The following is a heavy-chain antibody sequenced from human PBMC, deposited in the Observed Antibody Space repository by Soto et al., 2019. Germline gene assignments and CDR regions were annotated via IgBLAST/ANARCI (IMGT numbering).Heavy chain of an antibody. CDR3: ATKIFGTTYFGN. Sequence: EVQLADSGGGLVQPGGSLRLSCAASGFTFSPYEMNWIRQAPGKGLEWISYIHGSGSPIFYANSVKGRFTISRDNAKNSLFLQMDSLSVEDTAIYYCATKIFGTTYFGNWGQGTLVTVSS. V-gene: IGHV3-48*03. J-gene: IGHJ4*02. CDR2: IHGSGSPI. CDR1: GFTFSPYE. D-gene: IGHD3-16*01.